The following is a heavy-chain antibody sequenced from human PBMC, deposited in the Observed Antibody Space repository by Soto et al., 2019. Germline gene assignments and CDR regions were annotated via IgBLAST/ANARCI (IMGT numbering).Heavy chain of an antibody. J-gene: IGHJ3*02. D-gene: IGHD2-15*01. CDR1: GFTFSSYS. Sequence: GGSLRLSCAASGFTFSSYSMNWVRQAPGKGLEWVSSISSSSSYIYYADSVKGRFTISRDNAKNSLYLQMNSLRAEDTAVYYCARGSSRSYDAFDIWGQGTMVTVSS. CDR3: ARGSSRSYDAFDI. V-gene: IGHV3-21*01. CDR2: ISSSSSYI.